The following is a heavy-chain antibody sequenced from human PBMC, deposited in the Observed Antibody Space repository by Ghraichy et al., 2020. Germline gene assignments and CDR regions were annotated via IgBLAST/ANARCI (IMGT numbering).Heavy chain of an antibody. V-gene: IGHV3-30-3*01. CDR2: ISYDGSGQ. CDR1: RNTFSKHP. D-gene: IGHD5-12*01. J-gene: IGHJ4*02. Sequence: GGSLRLSCAASRNTFSKHPMHWVRQAPGKGLEWVAAISYDGSGQYYADSVKGRFTISRDNSENTLYLQLNSLRADDTAMYYCAREDSGCIDSWGQGTLVTFSS. CDR3: AREDSGCIDS.